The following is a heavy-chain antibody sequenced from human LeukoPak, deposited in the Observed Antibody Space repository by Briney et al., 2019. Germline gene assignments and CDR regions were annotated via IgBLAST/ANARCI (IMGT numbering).Heavy chain of an antibody. CDR3: AKDNRGGYYYDSSGS. V-gene: IGHV3-21*04. Sequence: GGSLRLSCTASGFTFSSYSMNWVRQAPGKGLEWVSSISSSRSYIYYADSVKGGFTISREKSKNTLYLQMNSLRAEDTPVYYCAKDNRGGYYYDSSGSWGQGTLVTVSS. CDR2: ISSSRSYI. J-gene: IGHJ5*02. CDR1: GFTFSSYS. D-gene: IGHD3-22*01.